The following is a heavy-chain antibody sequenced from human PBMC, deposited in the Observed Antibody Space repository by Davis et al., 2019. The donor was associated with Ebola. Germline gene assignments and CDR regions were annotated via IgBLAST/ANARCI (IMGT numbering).Heavy chain of an antibody. CDR1: GFTFSSYS. D-gene: IGHD3-10*01. CDR2: ISSSSSTI. V-gene: IGHV3-48*02. J-gene: IGHJ6*02. CDR3: ARECYGSGSYLDYYYGMDV. Sequence: PGGSLRLSCAASGFTFSSYSMNWVRQAPGKGLEWVSYISSSSSTIYYADSVKGRFTISRDNAKNSLYLQMNSLRDEDTAVYYCARECYGSGSYLDYYYGMDVWGQGTTVTVSS.